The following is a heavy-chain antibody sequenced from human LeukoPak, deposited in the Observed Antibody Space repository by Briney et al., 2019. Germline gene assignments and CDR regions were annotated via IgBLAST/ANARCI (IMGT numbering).Heavy chain of an antibody. CDR1: GFTVSRNY. J-gene: IGHJ4*02. CDR2: IYSGGST. CDR3: AREQWEPISRYFDY. D-gene: IGHD1-26*01. V-gene: IGHV3-66*01. Sequence: PGGSLRLSCAASGFTVSRNYMSWVRQAPGKGLEWVSVIYSGGSTYYADSVKGRFTISRDNFKNTLYLQMNSLRAEDTAVYYCAREQWEPISRYFDYWGQGTLVTVSS.